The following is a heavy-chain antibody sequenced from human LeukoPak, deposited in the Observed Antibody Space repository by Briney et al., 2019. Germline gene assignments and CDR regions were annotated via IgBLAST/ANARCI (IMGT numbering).Heavy chain of an antibody. V-gene: IGHV3-23*01. CDR2: ISGSGGST. J-gene: IGHJ4*01. Sequence: GGSLRLSCTASGFTLRSYAIKWARKAPGKGLEWVSAISGSGGSTYYADSVKGRFTISRDDSKNTLYLKMNRLRAEDTYVCSSAKGRYYTFWSGGDYWGLGTLVTVSS. D-gene: IGHD3-3*01. CDR3: AKGRYYTFWSGGDY. CDR1: GFTLRSYA.